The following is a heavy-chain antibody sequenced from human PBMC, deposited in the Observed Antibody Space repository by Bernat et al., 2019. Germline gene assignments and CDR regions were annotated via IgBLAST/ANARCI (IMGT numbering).Heavy chain of an antibody. J-gene: IGHJ6*03. D-gene: IGHD3-10*01. CDR1: GGTFSSYA. CDR3: ARISYYYAPCYYMDV. Sequence: QVQLVQSGAEVKKPGSSVKVSCKASGGTFSSYAISWVRQPPGHGLEWMGGIIPIFGTANYAQKFQDRVTITADGSTSTGYMGLSSLRSEDTAVYYCARISYYYAPCYYMDVWGKGTTVTVSS. CDR2: IIPIFGTA. V-gene: IGHV1-69*01.